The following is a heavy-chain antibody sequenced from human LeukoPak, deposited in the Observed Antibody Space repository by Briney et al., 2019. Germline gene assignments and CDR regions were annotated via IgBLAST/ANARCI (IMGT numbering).Heavy chain of an antibody. CDR2: ISAYNGNT. J-gene: IGHJ3*02. Sequence: GASVKVSCKASGYTFTSYGISWVRQAPGQGLEWMGWISAYNGNTNYAQKFQGRVTITADESTSTAYMELSSLRSEDTAVYYCARVQKFTMIVVVTDAFDIWGQGTMVTVSS. D-gene: IGHD3-22*01. CDR1: GYTFTSYG. V-gene: IGHV1-18*01. CDR3: ARVQKFTMIVVVTDAFDI.